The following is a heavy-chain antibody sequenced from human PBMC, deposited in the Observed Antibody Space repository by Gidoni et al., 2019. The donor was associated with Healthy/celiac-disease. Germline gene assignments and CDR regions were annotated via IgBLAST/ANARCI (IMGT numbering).Heavy chain of an antibody. J-gene: IGHJ5*02. D-gene: IGHD3-10*01. Sequence: EVQLLESGGGLVQPGGSLRLSCAASGFTFSSYAMSWVRQAPGKGLEWVAAISGSGGSTYYADSVKGRFTISRDNSKNTLYLQMNSLRAEDTAVYYCAKDPTGVIRPSMFDPWGQGTLVTVSS. CDR2: ISGSGGST. V-gene: IGHV3-23*01. CDR3: AKDPTGVIRPSMFDP. CDR1: GFTFSSYA.